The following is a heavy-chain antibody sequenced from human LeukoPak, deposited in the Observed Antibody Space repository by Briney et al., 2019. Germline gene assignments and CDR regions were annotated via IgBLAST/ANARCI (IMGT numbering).Heavy chain of an antibody. Sequence: GRSLRLSCSASGFVFSDYPLHWIRQSPGKGPEWVAVISFDGSHQYYADSVKGRFTVSRDTSKNTLYLQMNSLRAEDTAVYYCARDTDYGDYAMEYAFDIWGQGTMVTVSS. D-gene: IGHD4-17*01. J-gene: IGHJ3*02. V-gene: IGHV3-30*01. CDR3: ARDTDYGDYAMEYAFDI. CDR2: ISFDGSHQ. CDR1: GFVFSDYP.